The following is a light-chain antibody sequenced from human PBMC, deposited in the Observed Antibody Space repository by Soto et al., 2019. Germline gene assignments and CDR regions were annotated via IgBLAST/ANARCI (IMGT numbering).Light chain of an antibody. CDR1: SSNIGSNT. CDR2: SNN. CDR3: AAWDDSLNGPV. V-gene: IGLV1-44*01. Sequence: QSVLTQPLSASGTPGQRVTISCSGSSSNIGSNTVNWYQQVPGTAPKLLIYSNNQRPSGVPDRFSGSKSGTSASLAISGLQSEDEADYYCAAWDDSLNGPVFGGGTKVTVL. J-gene: IGLJ3*02.